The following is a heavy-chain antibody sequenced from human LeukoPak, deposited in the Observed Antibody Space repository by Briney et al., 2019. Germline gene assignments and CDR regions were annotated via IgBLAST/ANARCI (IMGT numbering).Heavy chain of an antibody. CDR3: ARGYYDILTGYYLPFDY. J-gene: IGHJ4*02. V-gene: IGHV4-59*08. D-gene: IGHD3-9*01. CDR1: GGSISGYY. Sequence: SETLSLTFTVSGGSISGYYWSWIRQSPGKGLEWIGYIYHSGTTNYNPSLKSRVTISVDTSKNQFSLKLSSVTAADTAVYYCARGYYDILTGYYLPFDYWGQGTLVTVSS. CDR2: IYHSGTT.